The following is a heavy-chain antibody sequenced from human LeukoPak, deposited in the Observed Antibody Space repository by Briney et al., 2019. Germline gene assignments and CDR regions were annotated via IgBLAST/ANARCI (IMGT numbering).Heavy chain of an antibody. Sequence: PSETLSLTCTVSGGSISSYYWSWIRQPPGKGLEWIGYIYYSGSTNYNPSLKSRVTISVDTSKNQFSLKLSSVTAADTAVYYCAREDMGTYVAFDIWGQGTMVTVSS. D-gene: IGHD3-16*01. CDR3: AREDMGTYVAFDI. CDR2: IYYSGST. CDR1: GGSISSYY. V-gene: IGHV4-59*01. J-gene: IGHJ3*02.